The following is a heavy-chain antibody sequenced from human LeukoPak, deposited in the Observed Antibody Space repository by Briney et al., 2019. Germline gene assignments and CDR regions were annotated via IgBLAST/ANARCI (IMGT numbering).Heavy chain of an antibody. CDR1: GFTFDDYA. D-gene: IGHD4-17*01. J-gene: IGHJ4*02. CDR3: ARLSDGDHGDY. V-gene: IGHV3-9*01. Sequence: PGRSLRLSCAASGFTFDDYAMHWVRQAPGKGLEWVSGISWNSGGIGYADSVKGRFTISRDNAKNSLYLQMSSLRAEDTAVYYCARLSDGDHGDYWGQGTLVTVSS. CDR2: ISWNSGGI.